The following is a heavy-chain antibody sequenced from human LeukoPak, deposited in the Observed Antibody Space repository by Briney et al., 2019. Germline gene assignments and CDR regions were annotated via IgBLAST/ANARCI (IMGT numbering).Heavy chain of an antibody. CDR2: INPNSGGT. CDR1: GYTFTGYY. J-gene: IGHJ4*02. V-gene: IGHV1-2*02. D-gene: IGHD5-18*01. CDR3: ARTRGYSYGSPVFDY. Sequence: GASVKVSCKASGYTFTGYYMHWVRQAPGQGLEWMGWINPNSGGTNYAQKFQGRVTMTRDTSISTAYMELSRLRSDDTAVYYCARTRGYSYGSPVFDYWGQGTLVTVSS.